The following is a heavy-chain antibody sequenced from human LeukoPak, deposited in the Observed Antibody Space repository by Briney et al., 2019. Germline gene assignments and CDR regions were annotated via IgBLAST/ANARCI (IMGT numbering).Heavy chain of an antibody. CDR1: GGTFSSYA. CDR2: IIPIFGTA. Sequence: SVKVSCKASGGTFSSYAISWVRQAPGQGLEWMGRIIPIFGTANYAQKFQGRVTITTDESTSTASMELSSLRSEDTAVYYCARDLYSSWYLSNWFDPWGQGTLVTVSS. J-gene: IGHJ5*02. CDR3: ARDLYSSWYLSNWFDP. V-gene: IGHV1-69*05. D-gene: IGHD6-13*01.